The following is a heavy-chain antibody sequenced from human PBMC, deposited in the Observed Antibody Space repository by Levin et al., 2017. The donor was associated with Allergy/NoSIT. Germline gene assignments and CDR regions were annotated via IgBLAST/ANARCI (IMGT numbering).Heavy chain of an antibody. J-gene: IGHJ6*03. V-gene: IGHV3-72*01. CDR2: TKNKANSYST. CDR1: GFTFSDHY. CDR3: ARRGEYYYYMDA. Sequence: GWSLRLSCAASGFTFSDHYMDWVRQAPGKGLEWVGRTKNKANSYSTEYAASVKGRFTISRDDSKNSLYLQMNSLKIEDTAVYYCARRGEYYYYMDAWGKGTTVTVSS. D-gene: IGHD3-16*01.